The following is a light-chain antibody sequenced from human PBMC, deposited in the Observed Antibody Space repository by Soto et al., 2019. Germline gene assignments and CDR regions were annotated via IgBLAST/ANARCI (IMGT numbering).Light chain of an antibody. CDR1: RSNIGAGYG. V-gene: IGLV1-40*01. J-gene: IGLJ3*02. CDR2: GNT. Sequence: QSVLTQPPSVSGAPGQRVTMSCTGSRSNIGAGYGVHWYQQLPGTAPKLLIYGNTNRPSGVPDRFSGSKSGTSASLAITGLQAEDEADSYCQSYDSSLSGPWVFGGGTKLTVL. CDR3: QSYDSSLSGPWV.